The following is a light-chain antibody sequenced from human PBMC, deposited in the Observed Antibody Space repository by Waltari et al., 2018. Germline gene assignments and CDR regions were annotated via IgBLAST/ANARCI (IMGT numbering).Light chain of an antibody. Sequence: DIVMTQSPLSLPVTPGEPASISCRSSQSLLYRNVNNYLDWYLQKPGQSPQLLIYLGSNRASGVPDRFSGSGSGTDFTLKITRVEAEDVGIYYCMQALQTPWTFGQGTKVEIK. CDR2: LGS. V-gene: IGKV2-28*01. J-gene: IGKJ1*01. CDR3: MQALQTPWT. CDR1: QSLLYRNVNNY.